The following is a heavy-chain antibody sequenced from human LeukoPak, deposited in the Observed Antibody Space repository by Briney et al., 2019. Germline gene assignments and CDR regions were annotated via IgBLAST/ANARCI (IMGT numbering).Heavy chain of an antibody. CDR3: ARDVLAAPGTFDY. J-gene: IGHJ4*02. CDR2: SFHVGSP. V-gene: IGHV4-38-2*02. Sequence: SETLSLTCSVSHYSIRSVYYWGWVRQSPGIGLEWIGTSFHVGSPYINPSLKSRVTISVDTSKNQFSLKLDSVTAADTAVYYCARDVLAAPGTFDYWGQGALVTVSS. CDR1: HYSIRSVYY. D-gene: IGHD6-13*01.